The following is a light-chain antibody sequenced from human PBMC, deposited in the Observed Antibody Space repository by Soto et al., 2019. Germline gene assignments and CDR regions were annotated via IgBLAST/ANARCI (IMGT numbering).Light chain of an antibody. CDR3: QQYGSSGT. V-gene: IGKV3-20*01. J-gene: IGKJ1*01. CDR2: GAS. CDR1: QRVSNNY. Sequence: EIVLTQSPGTLSLSPGERATLSCRASQRVSNNYLAWYQQKPGQAPRLLIYGASNRATGIPDRFSGSGSGTDFTLTISRLEPEDFAVYDCQQYGSSGTLGQGTKVDIK.